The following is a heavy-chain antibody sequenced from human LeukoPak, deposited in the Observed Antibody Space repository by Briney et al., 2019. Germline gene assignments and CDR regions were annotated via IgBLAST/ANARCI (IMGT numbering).Heavy chain of an antibody. CDR1: GGSISSYY. CDR2: IYYSGST. Sequence: SETLSLTCTVSGGSISSYYWSRIRQPPGKGLEWIGYIYYSGSTNYNPSLKSRVTISVDTSKNQFSLKLSPVTAADTAVYYCARGGGWFDPWGQGTLVTVSS. D-gene: IGHD3-10*01. V-gene: IGHV4-59*12. J-gene: IGHJ5*02. CDR3: ARGGGWFDP.